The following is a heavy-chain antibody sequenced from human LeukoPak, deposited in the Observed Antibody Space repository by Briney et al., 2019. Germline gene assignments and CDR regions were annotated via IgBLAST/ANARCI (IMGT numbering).Heavy chain of an antibody. CDR2: ISYDGSKK. CDR3: ASLYSSGWYAPPDY. J-gene: IGHJ4*02. V-gene: IGHV3-30-3*01. D-gene: IGHD6-19*01. Sequence: PGGSLRVSCAASGFTFSSYAMHWVRQAPGKGLEWVAVISYDGSKKYYADSVKGRFTISRDNSKNTLYLQMNSLRAEDTAVYYCASLYSSGWYAPPDYWGQGTLVTVSS. CDR1: GFTFSSYA.